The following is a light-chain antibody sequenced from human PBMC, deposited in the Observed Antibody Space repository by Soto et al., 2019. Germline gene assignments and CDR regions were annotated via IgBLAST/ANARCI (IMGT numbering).Light chain of an antibody. CDR1: QSVSSY. Sequence: EIVLTQSPATLSLSPGERATLSCRASQSVSSYLAWYQQKPGQAPRLLVYGASSRATGIPDRFSGSGSGTDFTLSISRLENEDFAVYYCQHYGTSTRTFGQGTKVDIK. J-gene: IGKJ1*01. CDR2: GAS. CDR3: QHYGTSTRT. V-gene: IGKV3-20*01.